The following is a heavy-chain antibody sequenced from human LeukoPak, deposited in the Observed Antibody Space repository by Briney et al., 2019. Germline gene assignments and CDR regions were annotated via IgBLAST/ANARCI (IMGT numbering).Heavy chain of an antibody. CDR2: IYYSGTT. V-gene: IGHV4-38-2*02. Sequence: SETLSLTCTVSGYSISSGYYWGWIRQPPGKGLEWIGSIYYSGTTYYNPSLTSRVTMSVDTSKNQFSLKLSSVTAADTAVYYCAKVRSPAGALDFQHWGQGTLVTVSS. CDR1: GYSISSGYY. D-gene: IGHD6-13*01. CDR3: AKVRSPAGALDFQH. J-gene: IGHJ1*01.